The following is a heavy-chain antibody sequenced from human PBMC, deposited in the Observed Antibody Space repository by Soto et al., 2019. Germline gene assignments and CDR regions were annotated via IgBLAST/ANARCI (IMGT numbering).Heavy chain of an antibody. Sequence: QVQLQESGPGLVKPSQTLSLTCTVSGGSISSGDYNWSWLRQPPGKGLEWIGYIYYSGSTYYNPSLKSRVTISVDTSKHQFSLKLSSVTAADTAVYSCAREATIAARLDSWGQGTLVTVSS. CDR2: IYYSGST. CDR1: GGSISSGDYN. CDR3: AREATIAARLDS. V-gene: IGHV4-30-4*01. D-gene: IGHD6-6*01. J-gene: IGHJ4*02.